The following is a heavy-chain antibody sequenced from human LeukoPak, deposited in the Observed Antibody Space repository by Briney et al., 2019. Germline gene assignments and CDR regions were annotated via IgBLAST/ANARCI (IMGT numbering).Heavy chain of an antibody. CDR1: GGSFSGYY. Sequence: PSETLSLTCAVYGGSFSGYYWSWIRQPPGKGLEWIGEINHSGSTNYNPSLKSRVTISVDTSKNQFSLKLSSVTAADTAVYYCARVGYCSSTSCYFSRSAFDIWGQGTMVTVSS. J-gene: IGHJ3*02. V-gene: IGHV4-34*01. D-gene: IGHD2-2*01. CDR2: INHSGST. CDR3: ARVGYCSSTSCYFSRSAFDI.